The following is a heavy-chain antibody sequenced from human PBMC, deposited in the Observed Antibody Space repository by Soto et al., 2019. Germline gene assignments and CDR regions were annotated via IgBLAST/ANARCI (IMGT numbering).Heavy chain of an antibody. CDR3: ARTFYDILTGTYYYYYGMAV. CDR2: INAGNGNT. CDR1: GYTFTSYA. V-gene: IGHV1-3*01. J-gene: IGHJ6*02. Sequence: ASVKVSCKASGYTFTSYAMHWVRQAPGQRLEWMGWINAGNGNTKYSQKFQGRVTITRDTSASTAYMELSSLRSEDAAVYYCARTFYDILTGTYYYYYGMAVWGQGTTVTVSS. D-gene: IGHD3-9*01.